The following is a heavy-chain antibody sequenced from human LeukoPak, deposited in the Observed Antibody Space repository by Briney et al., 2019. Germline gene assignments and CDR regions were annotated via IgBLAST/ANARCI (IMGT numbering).Heavy chain of an antibody. V-gene: IGHV1-18*01. CDR1: GYTFTIYG. D-gene: IGHD2-2*01. J-gene: IGHJ4*02. CDR3: ARDGVVVPAAPDY. CDR2: ISAYNGNT. Sequence: GASVNVSCKASGYTFTIYGISWVRQGPGQGLEWMGWISAYNGNTNYAQKLQGRVTMTTDTSTSTAYMELRSLRSDDAAVYYCARDGVVVPAAPDYWGQGTLVTVSS.